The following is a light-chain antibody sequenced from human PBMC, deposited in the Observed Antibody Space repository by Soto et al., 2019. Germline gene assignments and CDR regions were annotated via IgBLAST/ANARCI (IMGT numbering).Light chain of an antibody. J-gene: IGKJ3*01. V-gene: IGKV3-11*01. Sequence: VVLTQSPGTLSLSPWDRATLSCGASQSVTSKLAWYQQKPGQAPRLLISGASNRATGIPDRFSGSGSGTDFTLTISSLEPEDFAVYYCQQRSNWPPTFGPGTKVDIK. CDR2: GAS. CDR1: QSVTSK. CDR3: QQRSNWPPT.